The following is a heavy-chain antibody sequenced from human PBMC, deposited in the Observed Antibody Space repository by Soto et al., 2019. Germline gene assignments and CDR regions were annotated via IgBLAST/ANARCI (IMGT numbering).Heavy chain of an antibody. J-gene: IGHJ4*02. D-gene: IGHD3-3*01. Sequence: EVQLLESGGGLVQPGGSLRVSCAACGFTFSSYALSWVRQAPEKGLEWVSAINGSGGRTYYADSVKGRFTISRVNSKQTLYLQLNSLRAEDMAVYYCAKDFVWSGPVYPFDYWGQGTLVTVSS. V-gene: IGHV3-23*01. CDR3: AKDFVWSGPVYPFDY. CDR1: GFTFSSYA. CDR2: INGSGGRT.